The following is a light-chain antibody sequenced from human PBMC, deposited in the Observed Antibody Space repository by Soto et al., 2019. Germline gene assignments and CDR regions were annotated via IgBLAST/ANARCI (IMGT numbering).Light chain of an antibody. J-gene: IGKJ2*01. CDR1: QSISRSY. CDR2: GTG. CDR3: QQYSSTPHT. Sequence: EMVLTQSPGTLYLSPGQRATLSCRAIQSISRSYLAWYQHKRGQAPRLLMFGTGSRATGIPDRFSGTGSGTDFTLIINRLEPEDFAVYYCQQYSSTPHTFGQGTKLEIK. V-gene: IGKV3-20*01.